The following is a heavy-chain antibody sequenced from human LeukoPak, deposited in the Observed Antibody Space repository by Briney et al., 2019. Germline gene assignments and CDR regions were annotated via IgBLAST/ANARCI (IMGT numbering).Heavy chain of an antibody. CDR2: IRSKANSYAT. CDR1: GFIFSGSV. CDR3: TRYFDWYHMDYYYMDV. Sequence: PGGSLRLSCAASGFIFSGSVMHWVRQASGKGLEWVGRIRSKANSYATAYAASVKGRFTISRDDSKNTAYLQMNSLKTEDTAVYYCTRYFDWYHMDYYYMDVWGKGTTVTVSS. D-gene: IGHD3-9*01. J-gene: IGHJ6*03. V-gene: IGHV3-73*01.